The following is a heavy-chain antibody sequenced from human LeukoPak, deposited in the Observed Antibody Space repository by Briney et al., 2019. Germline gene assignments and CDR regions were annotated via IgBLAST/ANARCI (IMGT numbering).Heavy chain of an antibody. CDR3: ARDRDWDTDY. CDR1: GFTFSSYS. Sequence: PGGSLRLSCAASGFTFSSYSMNWVRQAPGKGLEWVSSISSSSSYIYYADSVKGRFTISRDNAKNSLYLQMNSLRAEDTAVYHCARDRDWDTDYWGQGTLVTVSS. J-gene: IGHJ4*02. CDR2: ISSSSSYI. V-gene: IGHV3-21*01. D-gene: IGHD3-9*01.